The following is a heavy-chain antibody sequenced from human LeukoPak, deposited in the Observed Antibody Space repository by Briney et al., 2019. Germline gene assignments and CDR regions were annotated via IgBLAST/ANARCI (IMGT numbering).Heavy chain of an antibody. CDR3: AKLPGVSAAGYFDY. Sequence: GGSLRLSCAASGFTFGDYGMGWVRQAPGKGLEWVSAINWNGGSIGYADSVKGRFTISRDNAKNSLYLQMNNLRAEDTALYYCAKLPGVSAAGYFDYWGQGTLVTVSS. V-gene: IGHV3-20*04. J-gene: IGHJ4*02. CDR2: INWNGGSI. D-gene: IGHD6-13*01. CDR1: GFTFGDYG.